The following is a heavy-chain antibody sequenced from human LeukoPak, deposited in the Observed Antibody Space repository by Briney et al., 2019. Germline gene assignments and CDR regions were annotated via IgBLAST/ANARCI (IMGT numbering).Heavy chain of an antibody. V-gene: IGHV3-7*01. CDR1: GFTFSSYW. D-gene: IGHD4-17*01. CDR3: ARDFFPDYGDYFDY. Sequence: GGSLRLSCAASGFTFSSYWMSWVRQAPGKGLEWVANIKQDGSEKYYVGSVKGRFTISRDNAKNSLYLQMNSLRAEDTAVYYCARDFFPDYGDYFDYWGQGTLVTVSS. J-gene: IGHJ4*02. CDR2: IKQDGSEK.